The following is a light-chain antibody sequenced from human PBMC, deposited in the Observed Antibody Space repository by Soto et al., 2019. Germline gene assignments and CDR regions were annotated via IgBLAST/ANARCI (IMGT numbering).Light chain of an antibody. CDR3: CSYAGSYKKV. J-gene: IGLJ2*01. Sequence: QSVLTQPRSVSGSPGQSVTISCTGTISDVGGYNYVSWYQQHPGKAPKLMIYDVSKRPSGVPDRFSGSKSGNTASLTISGLQAEDEADYYCCSYAGSYKKVFGGGTKLTVL. CDR1: ISDVGGYNY. CDR2: DVS. V-gene: IGLV2-11*01.